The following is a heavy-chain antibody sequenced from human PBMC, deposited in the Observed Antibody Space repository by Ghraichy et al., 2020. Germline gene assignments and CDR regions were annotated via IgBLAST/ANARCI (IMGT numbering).Heavy chain of an antibody. V-gene: IGHV3-23*01. CDR1: GFTFSSYA. CDR3: AKDFLWYGPYGSGPGDAFDI. J-gene: IGHJ3*02. D-gene: IGHD3-10*01. CDR2: ISGSGGST. Sequence: GGSLRLSCAASGFTFSSYAMSWVRQAPGKGLEWVSAISGSGGSTYYADSVKGRFTISRDNSKNTLYPQMNSLRAEDTAVYYCAKDFLWYGPYGSGPGDAFDIWGQGTMVTVSS.